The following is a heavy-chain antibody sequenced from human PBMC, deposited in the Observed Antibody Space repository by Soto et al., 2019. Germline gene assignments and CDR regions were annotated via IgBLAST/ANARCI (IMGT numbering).Heavy chain of an antibody. CDR2: IYWDDDK. Sequence: QITLKESGPTLVKPTQTLTLTCTFSGFSLSTSGVGVGWIRQPPGKALEWLALIYWDDDKRYSPSLKSRLTIHKDTSKNQVVLTMTNMDPVDTATYYCAHRPVDGYNYGYFDYWGQGTLVTVSS. CDR1: GFSLSTSGVG. J-gene: IGHJ4*02. V-gene: IGHV2-5*02. CDR3: AHRPVDGYNYGYFDY. D-gene: IGHD5-12*01.